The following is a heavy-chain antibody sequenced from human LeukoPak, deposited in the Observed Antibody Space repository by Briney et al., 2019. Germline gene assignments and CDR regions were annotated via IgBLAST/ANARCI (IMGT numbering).Heavy chain of an antibody. Sequence: PSETPSLTCTVSGGSISIGGYYWSWIRQHPGKGLEWIGYIYYSGITYYNPSLKSRVTISVDTSKNQFSLYLSSVTAADTAVYYCARVTSGEFADYWGQGTLVTVSS. J-gene: IGHJ4*02. D-gene: IGHD3-10*01. CDR3: ARVTSGEFADY. V-gene: IGHV4-31*03. CDR1: GGSISIGGYY. CDR2: IYYSGIT.